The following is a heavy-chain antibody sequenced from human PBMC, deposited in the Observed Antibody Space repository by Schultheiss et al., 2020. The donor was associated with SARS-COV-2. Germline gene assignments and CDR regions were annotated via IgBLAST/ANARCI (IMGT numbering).Heavy chain of an antibody. V-gene: IGHV3-48*02. J-gene: IGHJ3*02. CDR2: ISSSTSTI. D-gene: IGHD4-17*01. CDR1: GFTFSSYG. CDR3: ARRGSTVTRDAFDI. Sequence: GGSLRLSCAASGFTFSSYGMNWVRQAPGKGLEWVSYISSSTSTIYYADSVKGRFTISRDNAKNSLYLQMNSLRDEDTAVFYCARRGSTVTRDAFDIWGQGTRVTV.